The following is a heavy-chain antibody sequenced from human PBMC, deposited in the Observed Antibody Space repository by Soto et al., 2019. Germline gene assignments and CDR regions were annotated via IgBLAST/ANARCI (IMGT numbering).Heavy chain of an antibody. V-gene: IGHV3-53*01. J-gene: IGHJ3*02. Sequence: EVQLVESGGGLIQPGGSLRLICAASGLSVTANYMTWVRQAPGKGLEWLSIIYRGGGTYYADSLKGRAIISRDGSRNMVVLQMNSLDAEDGGVYYCAGRDDRETFGIWGRGTAVNVSS. CDR2: IYRGGGT. CDR3: AGRDDRETFGI. D-gene: IGHD1-26*01. CDR1: GLSVTANY.